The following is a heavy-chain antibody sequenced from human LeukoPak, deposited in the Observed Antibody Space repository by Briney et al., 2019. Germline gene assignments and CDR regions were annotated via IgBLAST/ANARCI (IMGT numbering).Heavy chain of an antibody. Sequence: SETLSLTCTVSGGSISSGGYYWSSIRQHPGKGLEWIGYIYYSGSTYYNPSLKSRVTISVDTSKNQFSLKLSSVTAADTAVYYCARALGYCSSTSCKGISNWFDPWGQGTLVTVSS. D-gene: IGHD2-2*01. J-gene: IGHJ5*02. V-gene: IGHV4-31*03. CDR1: GGSISSGGYY. CDR3: ARALGYCSSTSCKGISNWFDP. CDR2: IYYSGST.